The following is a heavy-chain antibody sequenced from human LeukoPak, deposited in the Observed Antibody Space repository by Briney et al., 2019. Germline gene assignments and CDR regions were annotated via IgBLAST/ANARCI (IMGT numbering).Heavy chain of an antibody. Sequence: SETLSLTCTVSGGSISSSSYYWGWIRQPPGKGLEWIGSIYFSGSTYYNSSLKSRVTISVETSKNQFSLKLSSVTAADTAVYYCARHVVDTAMVERDWFDPLGQGTLVTGSS. CDR3: ARHVVDTAMVERDWFDP. CDR2: IYFSGST. D-gene: IGHD5-18*01. J-gene: IGHJ5*02. CDR1: GGSISSSSYY. V-gene: IGHV4-39*01.